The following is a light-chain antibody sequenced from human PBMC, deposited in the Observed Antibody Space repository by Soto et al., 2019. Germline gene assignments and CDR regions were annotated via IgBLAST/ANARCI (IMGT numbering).Light chain of an antibody. Sequence: QSALTQPASVSGSPGQSITISCTGTSSDVGTFNLVSWYQQHPGRAPQLIIFETNKRPSGVSSRFSGSKSGNTASLTISGLQADDEADYYCCSYAGGGSSVVLGGGTKVTVL. CDR2: ETN. CDR3: CSYAGGGSSVV. J-gene: IGLJ2*01. V-gene: IGLV2-23*01. CDR1: SSDVGTFNL.